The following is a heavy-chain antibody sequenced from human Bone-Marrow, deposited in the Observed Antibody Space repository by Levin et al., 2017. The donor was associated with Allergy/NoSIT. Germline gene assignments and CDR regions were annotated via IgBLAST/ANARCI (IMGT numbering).Heavy chain of an antibody. D-gene: IGHD1-26*01. Sequence: PGGSLRLSCAASGFTFSSYAMHWVRQAPGKGLEWVAVISYDGSNKYYADSVKGRFTISRDNSKNTLYLQMNSLRAEDTAVYYCARSRAWWELLGAFDIWGQGTMVTVSS. J-gene: IGHJ3*02. V-gene: IGHV3-30-3*01. CDR1: GFTFSSYA. CDR2: ISYDGSNK. CDR3: ARSRAWWELLGAFDI.